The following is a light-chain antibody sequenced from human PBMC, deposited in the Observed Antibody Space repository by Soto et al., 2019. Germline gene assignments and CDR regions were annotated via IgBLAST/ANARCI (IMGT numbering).Light chain of an antibody. CDR1: SSDVGAYNY. V-gene: IGLV2-14*01. J-gene: IGLJ1*01. CDR3: HSLTTSFTNG. CDR2: EVS. Sequence: QSALAQPASVSGSPGQSVAISCTGTSSDVGAYNYISWFQQHPGKAPKPLLSEVSNRPSGVSDRFSGSKSGNTASLTIAGLQAEDEAVYYCHSLTTSFTNGFGTGTKVTVL.